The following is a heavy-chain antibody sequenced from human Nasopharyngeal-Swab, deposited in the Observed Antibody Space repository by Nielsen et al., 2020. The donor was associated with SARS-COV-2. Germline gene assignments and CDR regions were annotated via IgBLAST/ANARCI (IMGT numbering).Heavy chain of an antibody. CDR3: ASGKGYYYGSGTFDY. CDR1: RFTFSSYE. D-gene: IGHD3-10*01. J-gene: IGHJ4*02. CDR2: ISSSGSTI. V-gene: IGHV3-48*03. Sequence: GGSLRLSCAASRFTFSSYEMNWVRQAPGKGLEWVSYISSSGSTIYYADSVKGRFTISRDNAKNSLYLQMNSLRAEDTAVYYCASGKGYYYGSGTFDYWGQGTLVTVSS.